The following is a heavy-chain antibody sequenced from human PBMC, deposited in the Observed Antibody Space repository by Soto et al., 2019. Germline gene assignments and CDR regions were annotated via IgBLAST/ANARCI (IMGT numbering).Heavy chain of an antibody. V-gene: IGHV4-39*01. CDR3: ARHPSDFWFDP. Sequence: SETLSLTSTVSGGSISSSSYFGGWIRQPPGKGLERIGSICYSASTYYNPSIKNRFTPTVDTSKNQFSLTPSAVSAADKAVFYCARHPSDFWFDPWGQGTLVTVSS. D-gene: IGHD2-21*02. CDR1: GGSISSSSYF. CDR2: ICYSAST. J-gene: IGHJ5*02.